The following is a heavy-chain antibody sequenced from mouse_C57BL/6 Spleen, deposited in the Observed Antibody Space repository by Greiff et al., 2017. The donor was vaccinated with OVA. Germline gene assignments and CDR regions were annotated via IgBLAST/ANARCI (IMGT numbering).Heavy chain of an antibody. Sequence: QVQLKQSGAELVRPGSSVKLSCKASGYTFTSYWMHWVKQRPIQGLEWIGNIDPSDSETHYNQKFKDKATLTVDKSSSTAYMQLSSLTSEDSAVYYCARLGYAMDYWGQGTSVTVSS. CDR2: IDPSDSET. CDR3: ARLGYAMDY. CDR1: GYTFTSYW. J-gene: IGHJ4*01. V-gene: IGHV1-52*01.